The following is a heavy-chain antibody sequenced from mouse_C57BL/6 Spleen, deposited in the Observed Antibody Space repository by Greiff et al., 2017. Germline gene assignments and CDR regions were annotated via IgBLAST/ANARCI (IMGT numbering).Heavy chain of an antibody. CDR2: IDPNSGGT. CDR1: GYTFTSYW. V-gene: IGHV1-72*01. CDR3: VETAQATDFDY. J-gene: IGHJ2*01. Sequence: QVQLQQPGAELVKPGASVKLSCKASGYTFTSYWMHWVKQRPGRGLEWIGRIDPNSGGTKYNEKFKSKATLTVDKPSSTAHTQLSSLTSEDSAVYYCVETAQATDFDYWGKGTTLTVSS. D-gene: IGHD3-2*02.